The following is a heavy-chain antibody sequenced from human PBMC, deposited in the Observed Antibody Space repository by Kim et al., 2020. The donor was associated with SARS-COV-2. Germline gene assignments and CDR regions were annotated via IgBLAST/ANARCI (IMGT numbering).Heavy chain of an antibody. D-gene: IGHD5-18*01. CDR3: ARRGYSYGPGRCFDY. CDR2: INHSGST. V-gene: IGHV4-34*01. Sequence: SETLSLTCAVYGGSFSGYYWSWIRQPPGKGLEWIGEINHSGSTNYNPSLKSRVTISVDTSKNQFSLKLSSVTAADTAVYYCARRGYSYGPGRCFDYWGQGTLVTVSS. J-gene: IGHJ4*02. CDR1: GGSFSGYY.